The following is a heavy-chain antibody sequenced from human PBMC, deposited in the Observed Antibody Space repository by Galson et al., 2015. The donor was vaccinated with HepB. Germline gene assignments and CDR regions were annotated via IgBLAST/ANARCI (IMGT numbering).Heavy chain of an antibody. D-gene: IGHD6-13*01. V-gene: IGHV3-33*06. CDR1: AFNISNFA. Sequence: SLRLSCAASAFNISNFALHWVRQAPGKGLEWVTVIWYDGQTKYYADSVKGRFTVSRDNLKNQVYLQMDSLRPADMGLYYCAKDKGRAAAGLDIWGQGTLVIVSS. J-gene: IGHJ4*02. CDR3: AKDKGRAAAGLDI. CDR2: IWYDGQTK.